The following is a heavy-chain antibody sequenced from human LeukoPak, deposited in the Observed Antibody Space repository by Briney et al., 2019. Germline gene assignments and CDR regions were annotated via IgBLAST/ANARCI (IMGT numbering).Heavy chain of an antibody. Sequence: GGSLRLSCAGSGFTFGSYAMGWVRQAPGKGLEWVSSISGSGRSTYYADSPKGRFTISRDNFNNTLYLHMNSLRPEDTAVYYCAKGMGSRAYTHLANWGQGNLVTVSS. J-gene: IGHJ1*01. V-gene: IGHV3-23*01. CDR3: AKGMGSRAYTHLAN. D-gene: IGHD5-18*01. CDR2: ISGSGRST. CDR1: GFTFGSYA.